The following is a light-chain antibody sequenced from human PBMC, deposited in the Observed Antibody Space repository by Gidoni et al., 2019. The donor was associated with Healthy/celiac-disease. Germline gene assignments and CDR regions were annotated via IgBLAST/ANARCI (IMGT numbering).Light chain of an antibody. J-gene: IGKJ1*01. Sequence: EIVLTQSPGTLSLAPGERATISCRAGQSVSSSYLAWYQQKPGQAPRLLIYGASSRATGIPDRFSGSGSGTDFTLTISRLEPEDFAVYYCQQYCSSPWTFGQXTKVEIK. V-gene: IGKV3-20*01. CDR2: GAS. CDR3: QQYCSSPWT. CDR1: QSVSSSY.